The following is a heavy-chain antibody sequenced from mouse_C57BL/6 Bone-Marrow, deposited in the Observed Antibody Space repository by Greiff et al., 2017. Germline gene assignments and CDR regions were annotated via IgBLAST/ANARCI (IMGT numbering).Heavy chain of an antibody. D-gene: IGHD1-1*01. V-gene: IGHV1-66*01. CDR1: GYSFTSYY. CDR2: IYPGSGNT. Sequence: QVQLQQSGPELVKPGASVKISCKASGYSFTSYYIHWVKQRPGQGLEWIGWIYPGSGNTKYNEKFKGKATLTADTSSSTAYMQLSSLTSEDSAVYYCAEDYGSIYVYYAMDYWGQGTSVTVSS. J-gene: IGHJ4*01. CDR3: AEDYGSIYVYYAMDY.